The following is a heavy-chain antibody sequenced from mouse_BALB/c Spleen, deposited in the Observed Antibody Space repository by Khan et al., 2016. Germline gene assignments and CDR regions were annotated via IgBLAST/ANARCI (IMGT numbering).Heavy chain of an antibody. CDR3: ARNGNYLAWFAY. CDR2: INTYTGEP. CDR1: GYTFTNYG. J-gene: IGHJ3*01. Sequence: QIQLVQSGPELKKPGETVKISCKASGYTFTNYGMNWVKQAPGKGLKWMGWINTYTGEPTYADDFKGRFAFSLETSASTAYLQINNLKNEDTATYVCARNGNYLAWFAYWGQGTLVTVSA. D-gene: IGHD2-1*01. V-gene: IGHV9-3-1*01.